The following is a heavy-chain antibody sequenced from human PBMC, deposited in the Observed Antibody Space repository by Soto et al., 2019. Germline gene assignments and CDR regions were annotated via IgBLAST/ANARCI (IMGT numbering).Heavy chain of an antibody. D-gene: IGHD4-17*01. Sequence: GESLKISCAASGFTVSSNYMSWVRQAPGKGLEWVSVIYSGGSTYYADSVKGRFTISRDNSKNTLYLQMNSLRAEDTAVYYCARADTHDYGDFFDYWGQGTLVTVSS. CDR3: ARADTHDYGDFFDY. CDR2: IYSGGST. V-gene: IGHV3-66*01. CDR1: GFTVSSNY. J-gene: IGHJ4*02.